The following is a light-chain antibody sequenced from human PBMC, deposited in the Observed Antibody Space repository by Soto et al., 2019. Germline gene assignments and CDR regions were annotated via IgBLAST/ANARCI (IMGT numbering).Light chain of an antibody. J-gene: IGKJ3*01. CDR1: QSVTSDF. CDR2: GAS. CDR3: QHYDNTPPSVT. V-gene: IGKV3-20*01. Sequence: EIVLTQSPDILSLSPGDRATLSCRASQSVTSDFLVWYQQKPGQAPRLLIYGASSRATGIPDRSSGSGSGTDFILTISRLEPEDFAVYYCQHYDNTPPSVTFGPGTKVDIK.